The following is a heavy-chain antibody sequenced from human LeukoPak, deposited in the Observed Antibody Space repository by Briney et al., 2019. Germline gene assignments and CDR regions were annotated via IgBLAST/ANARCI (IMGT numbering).Heavy chain of an antibody. CDR2: INPNSGGT. Sequence: PWASVKVSCKASGYTFTGYYMHWVRQAPGQGLEWMGRINPNSGGTNYAQKFQGRVTMTRDTSISTAYMELSRLRSDDTAVYYCARDRGVVVITSAQNWFDPWGQGTLVTVSS. CDR3: ARDRGVVVITSAQNWFDP. CDR1: GYTFTGYY. V-gene: IGHV1-2*06. D-gene: IGHD3-22*01. J-gene: IGHJ5*02.